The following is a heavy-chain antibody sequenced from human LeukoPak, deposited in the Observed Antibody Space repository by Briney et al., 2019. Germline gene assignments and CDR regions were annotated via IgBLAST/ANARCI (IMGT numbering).Heavy chain of an antibody. CDR2: INPNSGGT. D-gene: IGHD2-2*01. Sequence: ASVKVSCRASGYTFTGYYMHWVRQAPGQGLEWMGWINPNSGGTNYAQKFQGRVTMTRDTSISTAYMELSRLRSDDTAVYYCARDLASFHYLDYWGQGTLVTVSS. CDR3: ARDLASFHYLDY. J-gene: IGHJ4*02. CDR1: GYTFTGYY. V-gene: IGHV1-2*02.